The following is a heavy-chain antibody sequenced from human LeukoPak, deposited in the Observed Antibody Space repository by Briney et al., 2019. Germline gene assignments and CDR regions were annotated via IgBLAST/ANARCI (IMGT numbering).Heavy chain of an antibody. Sequence: GKSLGLSCAASGFTFSGYPIHWVRQVPGKGLEWVANIKQDGGEKYYVASVKGRFTISRDNAENSVSLQMNSLRAEDTAVYYCVRAMDVWGQGTTVTVSS. J-gene: IGHJ6*02. CDR1: GFTFSGYP. CDR2: IKQDGGEK. CDR3: VRAMDV. V-gene: IGHV3-7*01.